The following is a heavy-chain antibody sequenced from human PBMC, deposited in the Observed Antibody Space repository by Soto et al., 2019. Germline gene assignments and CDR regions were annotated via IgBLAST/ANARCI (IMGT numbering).Heavy chain of an antibody. V-gene: IGHV3-13*01. Sequence: EVQLVESGGGLVQPGGSLRLSCAASGFTFNNYDMHWVRQATGKGLEGVSGITTAGATYYPGSVKGRFTISRENAKNSLYLQVNSLRAEDTAVYYCARGRKAHLWGRGTLVTVSS. CDR2: ITTAGAT. CDR1: GFTFNNYD. J-gene: IGHJ2*01. CDR3: ARGRKAHL.